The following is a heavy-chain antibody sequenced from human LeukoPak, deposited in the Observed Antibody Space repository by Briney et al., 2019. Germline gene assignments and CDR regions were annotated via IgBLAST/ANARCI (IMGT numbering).Heavy chain of an antibody. CDR1: GFTFSSYW. CDR2: INSDGSST. V-gene: IGHV3-74*01. Sequence: GGSLRLSCAASGFTFSSYWMHWVRQAPGKGLVGVSRINSDGSSTSYADSVKGRFTISRDNAKNTLYLQMNSLRAEDTAVYYCARDYGDRDDYGDYVELSGWFDPWGQGTLVTVSS. J-gene: IGHJ5*02. CDR3: ARDYGDRDDYGDYVELSGWFDP. D-gene: IGHD4-17*01.